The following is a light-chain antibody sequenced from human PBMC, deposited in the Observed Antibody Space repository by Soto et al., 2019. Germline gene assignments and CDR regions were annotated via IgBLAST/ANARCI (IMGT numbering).Light chain of an antibody. V-gene: IGKV3-20*01. CDR2: AAS. CDR3: QQYSRSPYA. J-gene: IGKJ1*01. Sequence: EVVLTQSPVTLSLSPGEKATLSCRASQSVSGNYLAWYQHQPGRPPRMLINAASDRVPGIPDRFVGSGSGTDFTLNITRLEPEEFAVYYCQQYSRSPYAFGPGTKLEVK. CDR1: QSVSGNY.